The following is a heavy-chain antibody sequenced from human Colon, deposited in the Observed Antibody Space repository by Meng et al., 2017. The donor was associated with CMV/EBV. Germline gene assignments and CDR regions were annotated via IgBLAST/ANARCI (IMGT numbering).Heavy chain of an antibody. D-gene: IGHD1-26*01. V-gene: IGHV3-9*01. CDR3: AKDISPVGGATGYHGMDV. CDR2: ITWNSGRT. CDR1: GFTFVDYA. Sequence: GGSLRLSCVASGFTFVDYAMHWVRQAPGKGLEWVSSITWNSGRTGYVDSVEGRFTISRDNAKNSLYLQMNGLRAEDTALYYCAKDISPVGGATGYHGMDVWGQGTTVTVSS. J-gene: IGHJ6*02.